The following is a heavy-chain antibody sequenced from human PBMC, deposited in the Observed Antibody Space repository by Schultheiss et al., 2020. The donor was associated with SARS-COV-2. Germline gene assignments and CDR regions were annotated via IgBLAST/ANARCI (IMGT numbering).Heavy chain of an antibody. CDR2: ISYDGSNK. J-gene: IGHJ3*02. V-gene: IGHV3-30*03. D-gene: IGHD2-2*01. CDR1: GFTFSSYG. CDR3: ASYVVVPAAGGASDAFDI. Sequence: GGSLRLSCAASGFTFSSYGMHWVRQAPGKGLEWVAVISYDGSNKYYADSVKGRFTISRDNAKNSLYLQMNSLRAEDTAVYYCASYVVVPAAGGASDAFDIWGQGTMVTVSS.